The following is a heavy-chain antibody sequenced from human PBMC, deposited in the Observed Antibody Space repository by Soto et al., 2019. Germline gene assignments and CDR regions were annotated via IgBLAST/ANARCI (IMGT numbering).Heavy chain of an antibody. CDR3: ATGQYFDF. V-gene: IGHV3-15*01. Sequence: GGSLRLSCAGSGFTFSNAWMIWVRQAPGKGLEWVGRIKSIYNGGTIEYAAPVKGRFIITRDDSRATVFLQMNSLKTEDTAVYYCATGQYFDFWGQGTQVTVSS. CDR1: GFTFSNAW. J-gene: IGHJ4*02. CDR2: IKSIYNGGTI.